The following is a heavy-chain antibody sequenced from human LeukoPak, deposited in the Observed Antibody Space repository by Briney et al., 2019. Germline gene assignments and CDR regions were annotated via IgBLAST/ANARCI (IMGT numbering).Heavy chain of an antibody. D-gene: IGHD1-26*01. CDR1: GGSISSSSYY. Sequence: PSETLSLTCTVSGGSISSSSYYWGWIRQPPGKGLEWIGSIYYSGSTYYNPSLKSRVTISVDTSKNQFSLKLSSVTAADTAVYYCARPDSGGSVEFDPWGQGTLVTVSS. J-gene: IGHJ5*02. CDR3: ARPDSGGSVEFDP. V-gene: IGHV4-39*01. CDR2: IYYSGST.